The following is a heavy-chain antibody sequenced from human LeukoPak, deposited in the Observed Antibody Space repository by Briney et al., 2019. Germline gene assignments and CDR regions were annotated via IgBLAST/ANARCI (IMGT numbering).Heavy chain of an antibody. Sequence: PGGSLRLSCAASGFTVSSNYMSWVRQAPGKGLEWVSVIYSGGSTYHADSVKGRFTISRDNSKNTLYLQMNSLRVEDTAVYYCGGRGSYYPLFDYWGQGTLVTVSS. J-gene: IGHJ4*02. CDR3: GGRGSYYPLFDY. V-gene: IGHV3-66*02. D-gene: IGHD1-26*01. CDR2: IYSGGST. CDR1: GFTVSSNY.